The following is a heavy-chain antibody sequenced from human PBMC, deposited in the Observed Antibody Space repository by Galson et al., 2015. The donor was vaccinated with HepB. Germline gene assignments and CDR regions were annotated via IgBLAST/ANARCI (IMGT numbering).Heavy chain of an antibody. D-gene: IGHD3-10*01. J-gene: IGHJ3*02. CDR1: GFTFSSYS. CDR3: AREAAMVRGADAFDI. CDR2: ISSSSSTI. Sequence: SLRLSCAASGFTFSSYSMNWVRQAPRKGLEWVSYISSSSSTIYYADSVKGRFTISRDNAKNSLYLQMNSLRDEDTAVYYCAREAAMVRGADAFDIWGQGTMVTVSS. V-gene: IGHV3-48*02.